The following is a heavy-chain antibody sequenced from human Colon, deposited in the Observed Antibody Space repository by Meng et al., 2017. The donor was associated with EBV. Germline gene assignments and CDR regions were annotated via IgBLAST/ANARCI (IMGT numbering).Heavy chain of an antibody. V-gene: IGHV4-34*01. CDR2: INHSGSS. CDR1: GGSFSGIY. Sequence: QVQLQQWGAGLLKPSETLSLTCAVYGGSFSGIYWCWIRQPPGKGPEWFGEINHSGSSSYNPSLKSRVTISIDTSKNQVSLKLRSVTAADTAVYYCARAWGYCGGGGCRTGWGQGTLVTVSS. CDR3: ARAWGYCGGGGCRTG. D-gene: IGHD2-15*01. J-gene: IGHJ4*02.